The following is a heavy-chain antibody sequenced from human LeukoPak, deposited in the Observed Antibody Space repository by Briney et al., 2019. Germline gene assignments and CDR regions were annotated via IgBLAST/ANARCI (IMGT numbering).Heavy chain of an antibody. J-gene: IGHJ6*02. V-gene: IGHV3-30*04. Sequence: GGSLRLSCAASGFTFSSYAMHWVRQAPGKGLEWVAVKSYDGSNKYYADSVKGRFTISRDNSKNTLYLQMNSLRAEDTAVYYCARDPSPYYYYGMDVWGQGTTVTVYS. CDR2: KSYDGSNK. CDR3: ARDPSPYYYYGMDV. CDR1: GFTFSSYA.